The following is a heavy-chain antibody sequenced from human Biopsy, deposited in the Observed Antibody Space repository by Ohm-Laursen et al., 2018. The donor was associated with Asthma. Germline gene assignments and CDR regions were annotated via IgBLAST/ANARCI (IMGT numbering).Heavy chain of an antibody. CDR1: YY. V-gene: IGHV3-11*01. J-gene: IGHJ4*02. CDR3: ARDSYSSGLYDDFES. D-gene: IGHD6-19*01. CDR2: INGKSNSI. Sequence: YYWGWIRQAPGKGLEWISYINGKSNSIEYADSVKGRFTISRDNAKNSLYLQMNSLRAEDTAVYYCARDSYSSGLYDDFESWGQGTLVTVSS.